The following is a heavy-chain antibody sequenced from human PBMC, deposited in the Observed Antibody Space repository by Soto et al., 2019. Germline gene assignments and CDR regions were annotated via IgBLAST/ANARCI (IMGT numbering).Heavy chain of an antibody. Sequence: GESLKISCDGSGYSFAGYCITWVRQKPGKGLEWMGRIDPSDSQTYYSPSFRGHVTISVTKSITTVFLQWSSLRASDTAMYYCARQIYDSDTGPNFQYYFDSWGQGTPVTVSS. CDR1: GYSFAGYC. CDR3: ARQIYDSDTGPNFQYYFDS. J-gene: IGHJ4*02. D-gene: IGHD3-22*01. V-gene: IGHV5-10-1*01. CDR2: IDPSDSQT.